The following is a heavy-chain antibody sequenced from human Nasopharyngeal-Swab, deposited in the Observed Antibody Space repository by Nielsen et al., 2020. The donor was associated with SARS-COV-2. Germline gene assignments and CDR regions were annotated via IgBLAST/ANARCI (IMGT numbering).Heavy chain of an antibody. CDR2: ISSSSSTI. CDR3: ARLDSSSWKFGY. J-gene: IGHJ4*02. Sequence: GGSLRLSCAASGLIFSSYAMNWVRQAPGKGLEWVSYISSSSSTIYYADSVKGRFTISRDNAKNSLYLQMNSLRAEDTAVYYCARLDSSSWKFGYWGQGTLVTVSS. CDR1: GLIFSSYA. D-gene: IGHD6-13*01. V-gene: IGHV3-48*04.